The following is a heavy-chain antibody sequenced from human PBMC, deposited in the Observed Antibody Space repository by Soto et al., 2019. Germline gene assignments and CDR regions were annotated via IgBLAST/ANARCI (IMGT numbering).Heavy chain of an antibody. V-gene: IGHV4-59*01. J-gene: IGHJ4*02. D-gene: IGHD6-6*01. CDR1: GGSISSYY. CDR3: AREIGSSWDY. Sequence: SETLSLTCTVSGGSISSYYWSWIRQPPGKGLEWIGYIYYSGSTNYNPSLKSRVTISVDTSKNQFSLKLSSVTAADTAVYYCAREIGSSWDYWGQGTLVTVSS. CDR2: IYYSGST.